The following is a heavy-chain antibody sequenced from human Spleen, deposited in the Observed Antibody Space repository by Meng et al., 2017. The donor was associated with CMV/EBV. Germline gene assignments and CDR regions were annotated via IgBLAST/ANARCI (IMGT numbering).Heavy chain of an antibody. CDR1: GYTFTAHY. CDR3: ARAIYDYIWGSYRPLDH. CDR2: IHPHRGDT. J-gene: IGHJ4*02. V-gene: IGHV1-2*02. D-gene: IGHD3-16*02. Sequence: ASVKVSCKASGYTFTAHYFHWVRQAPGQGLEWMGWIHPHRGDTNYAQQFQGRVTLTRDTSINTGYMELTRLTSDDTAVYYCARAIYDYIWGSYRPLDHWGQGTLVTVSS.